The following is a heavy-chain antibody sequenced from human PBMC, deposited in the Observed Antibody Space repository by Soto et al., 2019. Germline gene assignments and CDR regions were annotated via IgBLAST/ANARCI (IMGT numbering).Heavy chain of an antibody. D-gene: IGHD1-26*01. CDR3: ARGGGYYVSPPRDAFDF. V-gene: IGHV1-2*04. CDR1: GYTFTGYY. J-gene: IGHJ3*01. Sequence: QVQLVQSGAEVKKPGASVKVSCKASGYTFTGYYMHWVRQAPGQGLEWMGWINPNSGGTNYAQKFQGWVTMTRDTSISKAYMGLSRLGSDDTAVYYGARGGGYYVSPPRDAFDFWGQGTMVTVSS. CDR2: INPNSGGT.